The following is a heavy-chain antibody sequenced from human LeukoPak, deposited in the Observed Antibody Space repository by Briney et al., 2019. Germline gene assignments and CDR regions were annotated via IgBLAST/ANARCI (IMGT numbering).Heavy chain of an antibody. Sequence: PGGSLRLSCAASGFTVSSNYTSWVRQAPGKGLEWDSVIYSGGGTYYADSVKGRFTISRDNSKNTLYLQMNSLRAEDTAVYYCARHQGDGYNRKSRWGQGTLVTVSS. V-gene: IGHV3-53*01. J-gene: IGHJ4*02. CDR3: ARHQGDGYNRKSR. D-gene: IGHD5-24*01. CDR1: GFTVSSNY. CDR2: IYSGGGT.